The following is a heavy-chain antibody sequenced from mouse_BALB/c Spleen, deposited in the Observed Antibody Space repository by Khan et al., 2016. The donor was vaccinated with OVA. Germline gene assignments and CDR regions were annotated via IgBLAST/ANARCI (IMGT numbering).Heavy chain of an antibody. CDR2: INPSNGYT. Sequence: VQLQQSGAELASPGASVKMSCKASGYTFTTYTMHWVKQRPGQGLEWIGYINPSNGYTNYNQKFKDKSTLTADKSSSTAYMQLSSFTSDYSAVYYCARGGAYYRSDGWFSYWGQGTLVTVSA. CDR3: ARGGAYYRSDGWFSY. D-gene: IGHD2-14*01. CDR1: GYTFTTYT. V-gene: IGHV1-4*01. J-gene: IGHJ3*01.